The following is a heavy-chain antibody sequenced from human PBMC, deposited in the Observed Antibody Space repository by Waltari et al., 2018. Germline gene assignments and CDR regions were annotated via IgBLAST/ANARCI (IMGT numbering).Heavy chain of an antibody. V-gene: IGHV1-69*01. CDR2: IIPIFGTA. CDR1: GGTFSSYA. Sequence: QVQLVQSGAEVKKPGSSVKVSCKASGGTFSSYAIIWVRQAPGQGLEWMGGIIPIFGTANYAQKFQGRVTITADESTSTAYMELSSLRSEDTAVYYCARDLFPGDRNIYYYYYGMDVWGQGTTVTVSS. CDR3: ARDLFPGDRNIYYYYYGMDV. D-gene: IGHD4-17*01. J-gene: IGHJ6*02.